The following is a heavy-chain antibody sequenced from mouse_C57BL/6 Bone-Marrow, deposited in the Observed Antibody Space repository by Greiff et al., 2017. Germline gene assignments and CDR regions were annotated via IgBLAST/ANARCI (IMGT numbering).Heavy chain of an antibody. CDR2: IDPEDGET. CDR3: EGGYGNSYYFDY. Sequence: VQLKESGAELVKPGASVKLSCTASGFNIKDYFMHWVKQRTEQGLEWIGRIDPEDGETKYAPKFQGKATITADTSSTTAYLQLSSLTSEDTAVYYCEGGYGNSYYFDYWGQGTTLTVSS. CDR1: GFNIKDYF. J-gene: IGHJ2*01. V-gene: IGHV14-2*01. D-gene: IGHD2-1*01.